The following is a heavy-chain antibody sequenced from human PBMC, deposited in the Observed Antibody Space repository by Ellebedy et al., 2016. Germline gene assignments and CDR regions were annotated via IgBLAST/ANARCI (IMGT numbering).Heavy chain of an antibody. Sequence: SETLSLTCAVSGGSISSGGYSWSWIRQPPGKGLEWIGYIYHSGSTYYNPSLKSRVTISVDTYKNQFSLKLSSVTAADTAVYYCAALQWLAPAWYFDLWGRGTLVTVSS. D-gene: IGHD6-19*01. J-gene: IGHJ2*01. CDR2: IYHSGST. V-gene: IGHV4-30-2*01. CDR3: AALQWLAPAWYFDL. CDR1: GGSISSGGYS.